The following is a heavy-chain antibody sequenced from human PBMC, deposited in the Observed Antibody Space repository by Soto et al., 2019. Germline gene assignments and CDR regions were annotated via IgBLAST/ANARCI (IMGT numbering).Heavy chain of an antibody. CDR1: GFTFSSYG. D-gene: IGHD3-22*01. CDR3: ARDRTYYYDSSGYYFPRYYFDY. J-gene: IGHJ4*02. V-gene: IGHV3-33*01. CDR2: IWYDGSNK. Sequence: GGSLRLSCAASGFTFSSYGMHWVRQAPGKGLEWVAVIWYDGSNKYYADSVKGRFTISRDNSKNTLYLQMNSLRAEDTAVYYCARDRTYYYDSSGYYFPRYYFDYWGQGTLVTV.